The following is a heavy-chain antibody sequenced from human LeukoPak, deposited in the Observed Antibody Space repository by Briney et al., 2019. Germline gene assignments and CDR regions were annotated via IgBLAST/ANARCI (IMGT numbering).Heavy chain of an antibody. CDR1: GGTFSIYA. V-gene: IGHV1-69*06. CDR2: IIPIFGTA. Sequence: AASVKVSFKASGGTFSIYAISWVRQAPGQGLEWMGGIIPIFGTANYAQKFQGRVTITADKSTSTAYMELSSLRSEDTAVYYCARGPQWLPQGQYFQHWGQGTLVTVSS. CDR3: ARGPQWLPQGQYFQH. D-gene: IGHD6-19*01. J-gene: IGHJ1*01.